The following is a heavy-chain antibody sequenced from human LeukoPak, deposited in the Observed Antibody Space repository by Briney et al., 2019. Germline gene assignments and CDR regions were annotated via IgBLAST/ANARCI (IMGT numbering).Heavy chain of an antibody. V-gene: IGHV3-21*01. CDR1: GFTFSDYS. CDR3: ASERLVVRGITGYFDY. D-gene: IGHD3-10*01. J-gene: IGHJ4*02. Sequence: GGSLRLSCAASGFTFSDYSMNWVREAPGKGLEWVSSISFTSSFVYYADSVKGRFTISRDNAKNSLYLQMNSLRAEDTAVYYCASERLVVRGITGYFDYWGQGTLVTVSS. CDR2: ISFTSSFV.